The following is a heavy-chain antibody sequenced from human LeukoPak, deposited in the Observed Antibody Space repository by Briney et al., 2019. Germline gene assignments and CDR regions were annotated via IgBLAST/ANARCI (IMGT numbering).Heavy chain of an antibody. Sequence: SVKVSCKASGGTFSSYAISWVRQAPGQGLEWMGGIIPIFGTANYAQKFQGRVTITADKSTSTAYMELSSLRSEDTAVYYCARDRPHPPNAYFDYWGQGTLVTVSS. CDR3: ARDRPHPPNAYFDY. J-gene: IGHJ4*02. CDR1: GGTFSSYA. CDR2: IIPIFGTA. V-gene: IGHV1-69*06.